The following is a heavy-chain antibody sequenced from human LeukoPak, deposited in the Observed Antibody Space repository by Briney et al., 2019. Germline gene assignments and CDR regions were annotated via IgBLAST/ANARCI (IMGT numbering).Heavy chain of an antibody. CDR1: GFTFSHHA. J-gene: IGHJ4*02. D-gene: IGHD6-19*01. V-gene: IGHV1-3*01. CDR3: ARGVWSSHNKEYFFDY. Sequence: ASVKVSCKASGFTFSHHAMNWVRQAPGQRLEWMGWINAGNGKTKYSQMFQDRVTITRDTSASTTYMELNSLRSEDTAIYYCARGVWSSHNKEYFFDYWGQGTLVTVSS. CDR2: INAGNGKT.